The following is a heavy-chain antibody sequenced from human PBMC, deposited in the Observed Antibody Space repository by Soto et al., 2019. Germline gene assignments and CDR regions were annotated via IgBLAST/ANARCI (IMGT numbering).Heavy chain of an antibody. CDR1: GYTFTSYD. CDR3: AGVRGKTYYDILTGSPGAFDI. J-gene: IGHJ3*02. V-gene: IGHV1-8*01. CDR2: MNPNSGNT. Sequence: VASVKVSCKASGYTFTSYDINWVRQDTGQGLEWMGWMNPNSGNTGYAQKFQGRVTMTRNTSISTAYMELSSLRSEDTAVYYCAGVRGKTYYDILTGSPGAFDIWGQGTMVTVSS. D-gene: IGHD3-9*01.